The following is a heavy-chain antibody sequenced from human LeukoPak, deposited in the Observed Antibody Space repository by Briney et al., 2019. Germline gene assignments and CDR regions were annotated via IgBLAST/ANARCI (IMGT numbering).Heavy chain of an antibody. CDR1: GFTFSSYA. CDR3: VKRSMTSKSNSYYDF. CDR2: TDSSGGST. V-gene: IGHV3-64D*06. J-gene: IGHJ4*02. Sequence: GGSLRLSCSASGFTFSSYAMHWVRQAPGKGLEYVSSTDSSGGSTYYAESVKGRFTISRDNSKNTLYLQMSSLRAEDTAVYYCVKRSMTSKSNSYYDFWGQGALVTVSS. D-gene: IGHD6-6*01.